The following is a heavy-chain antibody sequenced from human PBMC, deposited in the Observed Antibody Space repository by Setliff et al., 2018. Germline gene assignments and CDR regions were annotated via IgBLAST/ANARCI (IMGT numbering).Heavy chain of an antibody. V-gene: IGHV4-34*08. J-gene: IGHJ1*01. CDR1: GGTFSYYY. D-gene: IGHD1-1*01. Sequence: PSETLSLTCAASGGTFSYYYWTWIRQPPGKGLEWIGEIMPGRDTLYSPSLESRLTITIDTSKSQFSLKLSSVTAADTAVYYCVREGYSEYFQDWGRGTLVTVSS. CDR3: VREGYSEYFQD. CDR2: IMPGRDT.